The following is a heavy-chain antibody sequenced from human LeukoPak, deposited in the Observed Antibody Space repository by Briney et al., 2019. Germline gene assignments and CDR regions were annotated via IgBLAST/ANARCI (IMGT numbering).Heavy chain of an antibody. Sequence: ASVKVSCKTSGYTFTGYYIHWVRQAPGQGLEWMGWIDPNSGGSNSAQKFQGRVTMTRDTSISTAYMELSRLRSDDTAVYYCARAPRGFCSGGSYFDFWGQGTLVTVSS. D-gene: IGHD2-15*01. CDR1: GYTFTGYY. CDR3: ARAPRGFCSGGSYFDF. J-gene: IGHJ4*02. V-gene: IGHV1-2*02. CDR2: IDPNSGGS.